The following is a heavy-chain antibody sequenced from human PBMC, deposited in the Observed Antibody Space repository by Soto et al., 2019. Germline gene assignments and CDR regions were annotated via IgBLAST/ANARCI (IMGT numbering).Heavy chain of an antibody. CDR3: AKDGGGAPIFGVVNNWFDP. Sequence: EVQLLESGGGLVQPGGSLRLSCGASGFTFSNYAMSWVRQAPGKGLEWVSAISGSGRRTYYADSVKGRFTISRDNSKNTLYLQRNSLGAEDTAVYYCAKDGGGAPIFGVVNNWFDPWGQGTLVTVSS. J-gene: IGHJ5*02. CDR2: ISGSGRRT. CDR1: GFTFSNYA. V-gene: IGHV3-23*01. D-gene: IGHD3-3*01.